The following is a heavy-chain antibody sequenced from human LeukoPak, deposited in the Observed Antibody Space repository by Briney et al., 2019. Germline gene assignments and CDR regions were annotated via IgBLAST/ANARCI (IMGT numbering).Heavy chain of an antibody. CDR3: AKPWASQPPHDY. CDR1: GFTLRSYT. V-gene: IGHV3-21*01. CDR2: IGISSNKI. D-gene: IGHD1-14*01. Sequence: GGSLRLSCAASGFTLRSYTMNWVRQAPGKGLEWVSSIGISSNKIYYADSVKGRFIISRDNAKNSVYLQMNSLRAEDTAVYYCAKPWASQPPHDYWGQGTLVTVSS. J-gene: IGHJ4*02.